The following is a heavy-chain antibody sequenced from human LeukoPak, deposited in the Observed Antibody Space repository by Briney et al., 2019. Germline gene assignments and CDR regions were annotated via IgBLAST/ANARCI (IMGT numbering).Heavy chain of an antibody. Sequence: GGSLRLSCAASGFTFSSYSMNWVRQAPGKGLEWVSYISSSSSTIYYADSVKGRFTISRDNAKNSLYLQMNSLRAEDTAVYYCARERRLNYYDSSGYHFDYWGQGTLVTVSS. CDR2: ISSSSSTI. CDR1: GFTFSSYS. J-gene: IGHJ4*02. D-gene: IGHD3-22*01. V-gene: IGHV3-48*01. CDR3: ARERRLNYYDSSGYHFDY.